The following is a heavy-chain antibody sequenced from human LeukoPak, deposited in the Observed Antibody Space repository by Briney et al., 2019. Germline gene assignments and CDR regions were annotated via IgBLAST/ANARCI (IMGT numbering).Heavy chain of an antibody. CDR2: IYYSGST. J-gene: IGHJ5*02. CDR1: GGSISSHY. D-gene: IGHD1-1*01. CDR3: AGELDHWFDP. V-gene: IGHV4-59*11. Sequence: SETLSLTCTVSGGSISSHYWSWIRQPPGKGLEWIGYIYYSGSTNYNPSLKSRVTISVDTSKNQFSLKLSSVTAADTAVYYCAGELDHWFDPWGQGTLVTVSS.